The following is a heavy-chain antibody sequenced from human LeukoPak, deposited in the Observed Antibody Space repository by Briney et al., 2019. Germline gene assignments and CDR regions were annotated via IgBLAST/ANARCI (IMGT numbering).Heavy chain of an antibody. V-gene: IGHV1-2*02. CDR3: ARGIYDSSLSFDY. D-gene: IGHD3-22*01. J-gene: IGHJ4*02. CDR2: INPNSGGT. Sequence: ASVKVSCKASGYTFTGYYMHWVRQAPGQGLEWMGWINPNSGGTNYAQKFQGRVTMTRDTSISTAYMELSSLRSEDTAVYYCARGIYDSSLSFDYWGQGTLVTVSS. CDR1: GYTFTGYY.